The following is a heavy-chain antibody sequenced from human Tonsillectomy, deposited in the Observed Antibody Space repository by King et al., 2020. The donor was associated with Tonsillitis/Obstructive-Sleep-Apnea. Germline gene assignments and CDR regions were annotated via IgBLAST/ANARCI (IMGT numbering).Heavy chain of an antibody. CDR3: AGQSVVVVTASRTYAFDY. J-gene: IGHJ4*02. CDR2: IYYSGST. CDR1: GGSISSSSYY. V-gene: IGHV4-39*01. Sequence: LQLQESGPGLVKPSETLSLTCTVSGGSISSSSYYWGWIRQPPGKGLEWIGGIYYSGSTFYNPSLKSRVTISVDTSKNQFSLKLSSVTAADTAVYYCAGQSVVVVTASRTYAFDYWGQGTLVTVSS. D-gene: IGHD2-21*02.